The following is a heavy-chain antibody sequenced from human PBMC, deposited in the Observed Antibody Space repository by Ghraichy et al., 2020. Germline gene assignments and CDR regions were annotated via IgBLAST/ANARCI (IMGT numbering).Heavy chain of an antibody. Sequence: SETLHLTCTVSGGSMNTYYWSWIRQPPGKGLEWIGYIYDTGSTNYNPSLKSRVTISVDTSKNQFSLMLSSVTAADTAVYYCARGGFNYGFYAFDIWGQGTTVTVSS. CDR2: IYDTGST. D-gene: IGHD5-18*01. CDR1: GGSMNTYY. J-gene: IGHJ3*02. CDR3: ARGGFNYGFYAFDI. V-gene: IGHV4-59*01.